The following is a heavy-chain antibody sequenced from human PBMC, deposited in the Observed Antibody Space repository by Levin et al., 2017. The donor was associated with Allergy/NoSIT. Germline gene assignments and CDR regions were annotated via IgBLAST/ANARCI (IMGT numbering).Heavy chain of an antibody. CDR1: GYSFTSYW. J-gene: IGHJ1*01. CDR3: ARHLYGSGSSYDRGYFQH. V-gene: IGHV5-51*01. CDR2: IYPGDSDT. Sequence: PGGSLRLSCKGSGYSFTSYWIGWVRQMPGKGLEWMGIIYPGDSDTRYSPSFQGQVTISADKSISTAYLQWSSLKASDTAMYYCARHLYGSGSSYDRGYFQHWGQGTLVTVSS. D-gene: IGHD3-10*01.